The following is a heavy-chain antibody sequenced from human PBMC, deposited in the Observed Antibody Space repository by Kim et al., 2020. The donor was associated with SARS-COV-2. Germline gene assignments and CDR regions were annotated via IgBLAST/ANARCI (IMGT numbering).Heavy chain of an antibody. J-gene: IGHJ6*02. Sequence: ASVKVSCKASGYTFTSYYMHWVRQAPGQGLEWMGIINPSGGSTSYAQKFQGRVTMTRDTSTSTVYMELSSLRSEDTAVYYCARDRVGYSYGYYYYYGMDVWGQGTTVTVSS. CDR1: GYTFTSYY. V-gene: IGHV1-46*01. CDR3: ARDRVGYSYGYYYYYGMDV. CDR2: INPSGGST. D-gene: IGHD5-18*01.